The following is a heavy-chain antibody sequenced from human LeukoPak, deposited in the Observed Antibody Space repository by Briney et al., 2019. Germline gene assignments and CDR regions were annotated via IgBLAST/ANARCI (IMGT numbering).Heavy chain of an antibody. D-gene: IGHD2-15*01. CDR1: GFTFSSYG. J-gene: IGHJ4*02. V-gene: IGHV3-30*02. CDR2: IRYDGSNK. Sequence: PGGSLRLSCAASGFTFSSYGMHWVRQAPGKGLEWVAFIRYDGSNKYYADSVKGRFTISRDNSKKTLSLQMTTLRPDDTAVYYCARDASVGAAYLDLWGQGALVAVSS. CDR3: ARDASVGAAYLDL.